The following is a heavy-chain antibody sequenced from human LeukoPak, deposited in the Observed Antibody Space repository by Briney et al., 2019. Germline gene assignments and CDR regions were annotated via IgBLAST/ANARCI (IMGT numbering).Heavy chain of an antibody. CDR2: FDPEDGGT. D-gene: IGHD3-22*01. Sequence: ASVKVSCKVSGYTLTELSMQWVRQAPGKGLEWMGGFDPEDGGTIYAQKFQGRVTMTEDTSTDTAYMELSSLRSEDTAVYYCATLYDSSGYYYDYWGQGTLVTVSS. V-gene: IGHV1-24*01. CDR1: GYTLTELS. CDR3: ATLYDSSGYYYDY. J-gene: IGHJ4*02.